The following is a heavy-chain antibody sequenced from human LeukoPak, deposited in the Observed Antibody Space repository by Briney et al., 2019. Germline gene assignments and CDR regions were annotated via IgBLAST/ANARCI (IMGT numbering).Heavy chain of an antibody. D-gene: IGHD2-2*01. V-gene: IGHV3-23*01. Sequence: PGGSLRLSCAASGFTFSSYVMSWVRQAPGKGLEWVSGISGSGGSRYYADSVKGRFTISRDNAKNSLYLQMNSLRAEDTAVYYCARGGSTSELGYYYYGMDVWGQGTTVTVSS. CDR3: ARGGSTSELGYYYYGMDV. CDR2: ISGSGGSR. J-gene: IGHJ6*02. CDR1: GFTFSSYV.